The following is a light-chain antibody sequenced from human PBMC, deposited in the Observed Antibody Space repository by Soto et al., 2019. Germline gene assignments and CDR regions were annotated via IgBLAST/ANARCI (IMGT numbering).Light chain of an antibody. J-gene: IGKJ2*01. CDR2: GAS. CDR1: QSVSNSF. CDR3: QQYGSSPPYT. Sequence: EIVLTQSPGTLSLSAGERATLSCRASQSVSNSFLAWYQQKPGQAPRLLIYGASNRATGIPDRFSGSGSGTAFTLTISRLEPEDFAVYYCQQYGSSPPYTFGQGTNLEI. V-gene: IGKV3-20*01.